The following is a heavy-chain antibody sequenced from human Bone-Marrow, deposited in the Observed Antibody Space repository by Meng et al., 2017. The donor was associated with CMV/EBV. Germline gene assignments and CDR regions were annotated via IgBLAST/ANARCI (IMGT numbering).Heavy chain of an antibody. CDR1: GYTFTNYG. Sequence: ASVKVSCKASGYTFTNYGFSWVRQAPGQGLEWMGWISAYNGNTNYAQKLQGRVTMTTDTSTSTAYMELRSLRSDDTAVYYCARWDIVVVPAAPDGMDVWGQGTTVTVSS. D-gene: IGHD2-2*01. CDR2: ISAYNGNT. J-gene: IGHJ6*02. V-gene: IGHV1-18*01. CDR3: ARWDIVVVPAAPDGMDV.